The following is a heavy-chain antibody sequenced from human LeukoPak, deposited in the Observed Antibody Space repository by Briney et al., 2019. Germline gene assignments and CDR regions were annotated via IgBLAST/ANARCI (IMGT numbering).Heavy chain of an antibody. D-gene: IGHD6-13*01. Sequence: PSETLSLTCTVSGVSISSYYWSWIRQPPGKGLEWIGYIYYSGSTNYNPSLKSRVTISVDTSKNQFSLKLSSVTAADTAVYYCARGRRGKYSSSWLRFDPWGQGTLVTVSS. CDR1: GVSISSYY. CDR2: IYYSGST. J-gene: IGHJ5*02. V-gene: IGHV4-59*12. CDR3: ARGRRGKYSSSWLRFDP.